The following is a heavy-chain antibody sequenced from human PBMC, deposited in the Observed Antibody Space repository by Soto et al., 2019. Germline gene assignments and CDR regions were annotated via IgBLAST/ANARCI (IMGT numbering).Heavy chain of an antibody. CDR1: GYTFTSYC. V-gene: IGHV1-18*01. CDR3: ARTTYCSGGSCYSAFDI. Sequence: ASVKVSCKASGYTFTSYCISWVRQAPGQGLEWMGWISAYNGNTNYAQKLQGRVTMTTDTSTSTAYMELRSLRSDDTAVYYCARTTYCSGGSCYSAFDIWGQGTMVTVSS. J-gene: IGHJ3*02. D-gene: IGHD2-15*01. CDR2: ISAYNGNT.